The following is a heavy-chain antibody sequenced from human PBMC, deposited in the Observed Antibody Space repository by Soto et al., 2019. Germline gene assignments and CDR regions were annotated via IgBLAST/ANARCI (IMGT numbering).Heavy chain of an antibody. Sequence: GASVKVSCKASGGPFSSYAISWVRQAPGQGLEWMGGIIPIFGTANYAQKFQGRVTITADKSTSTAYMELSSLRSEDTAVYYCARVRGGGYCSGGSCYLKEGHCGMDVWGQGTTVTVSS. D-gene: IGHD2-15*01. CDR1: GGPFSSYA. CDR2: IIPIFGTA. V-gene: IGHV1-69*06. CDR3: ARVRGGGYCSGGSCYLKEGHCGMDV. J-gene: IGHJ6*02.